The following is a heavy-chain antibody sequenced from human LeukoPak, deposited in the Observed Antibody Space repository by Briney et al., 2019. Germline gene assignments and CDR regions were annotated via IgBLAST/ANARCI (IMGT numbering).Heavy chain of an antibody. V-gene: IGHV4-39*07. J-gene: IGHJ5*02. CDR3: ARGGDWFDP. CDR2: INHSGST. Sequence: PSETLSLTCTVSGGSISSGGYYWSWIRQPPGKGLEWIGEINHSGSTNYNPSLKSRVTISVDTSKNQFSLKLSSVAAADTAVYYCARGGDWFDPWGQGTLVTVSS. CDR1: GGSISSGGYY. D-gene: IGHD3-10*01.